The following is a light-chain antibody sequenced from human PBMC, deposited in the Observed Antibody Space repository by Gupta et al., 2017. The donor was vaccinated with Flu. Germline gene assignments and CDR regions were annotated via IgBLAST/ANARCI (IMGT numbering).Light chain of an antibody. CDR3: QSADISGSYVV. CDR2: KDT. Sequence: GQTARITCSGDALPKQYSYWYQQKPGQAPVLMIYKDTKRPSGIPERFSGSGSGTTVTLTISGVQAEDEADYYCQSADISGSYVVFGGGTKLTVL. CDR1: ALPKQY. V-gene: IGLV3-25*01. J-gene: IGLJ2*01.